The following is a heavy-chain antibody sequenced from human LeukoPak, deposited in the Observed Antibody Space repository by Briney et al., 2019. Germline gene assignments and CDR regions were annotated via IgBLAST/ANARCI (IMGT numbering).Heavy chain of an antibody. CDR2: IYYSGST. D-gene: IGHD6-13*01. CDR3: AGGLAAAGFDY. V-gene: IGHV4-59*01. J-gene: IGHJ4*02. CDR1: GGSISSYY. Sequence: SETLSLTCTVSGGSISSYYWSWIRQPPGKGLEWIGYIYYSGSTNYNPSLKSRVTISVDTSKNQFSLKLSSVTAADTAVYYCAGGLAAAGFDYWGQGTLVTVSS.